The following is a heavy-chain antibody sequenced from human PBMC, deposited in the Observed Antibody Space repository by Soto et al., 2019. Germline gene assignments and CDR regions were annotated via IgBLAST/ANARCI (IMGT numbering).Heavy chain of an antibody. Sequence: EVQLLESGGGLVQPGGSLRLSCAASGFTFSSYAMSWVRQAPGKGLEWVSAISGSGGSTYYADSVKGRFTISRDNSKNTLYLQMNSLRAEDTAVYYCAKETSVVAAGGVDAFDIWGQGTMVTVSS. CDR1: GFTFSSYA. J-gene: IGHJ3*02. CDR3: AKETSVVAAGGVDAFDI. CDR2: ISGSGGST. D-gene: IGHD2-15*01. V-gene: IGHV3-23*01.